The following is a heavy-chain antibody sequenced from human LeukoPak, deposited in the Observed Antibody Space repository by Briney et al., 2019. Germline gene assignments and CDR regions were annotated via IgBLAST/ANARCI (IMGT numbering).Heavy chain of an antibody. CDR3: ARGADTGSYGSLVYFDY. V-gene: IGHV1-18*01. Sequence: GASVKVSCKASGYTFTSYGISWVRQAPGQGLEWMGLISAYSGNTNFAQKLQGRVTMTTDTSTGTAYMELRSLRYDDTAVYFCARGADTGSYGSLVYFDYWGQGTLVTVSS. D-gene: IGHD3-16*01. J-gene: IGHJ4*02. CDR2: ISAYSGNT. CDR1: GYTFTSYG.